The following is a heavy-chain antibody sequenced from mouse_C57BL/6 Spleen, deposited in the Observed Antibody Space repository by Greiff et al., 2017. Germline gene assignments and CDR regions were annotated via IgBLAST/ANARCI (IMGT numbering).Heavy chain of an antibody. Sequence: EVHLVESEGGLVQPGSSMKLSCTASGFTFSDYYMAWVRQVPEKGLEWVANINYDGSSTYYLDSLKSRFIISRDNAKNILYLQMSSLKSEDTATYYCARDWGTGYFDYWGQGTTLTVSS. CDR1: GFTFSDYY. CDR2: INYDGSST. V-gene: IGHV5-16*01. CDR3: ARDWGTGYFDY. J-gene: IGHJ2*01.